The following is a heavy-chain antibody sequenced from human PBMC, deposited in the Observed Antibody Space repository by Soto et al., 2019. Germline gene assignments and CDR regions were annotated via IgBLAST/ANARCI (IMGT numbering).Heavy chain of an antibody. Sequence: QITLKESGPTLVKPTQTLTLTCTFSGFSLSTRGVGVGWIRQPPGKALEWLAIIYWDDDKRYSPSLKSRLTIAKDTFKTQVVLTMANMNPVETATYYCAHKGGGDRILDYWGQGTLVTVSS. CDR2: IYWDDDK. V-gene: IGHV2-5*02. D-gene: IGHD3-16*01. CDR3: AHKGGGDRILDY. CDR1: GFSLSTRGVG. J-gene: IGHJ4*02.